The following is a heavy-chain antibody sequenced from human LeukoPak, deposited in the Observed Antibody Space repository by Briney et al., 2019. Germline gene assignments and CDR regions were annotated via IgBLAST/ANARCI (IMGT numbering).Heavy chain of an antibody. CDR2: IYYSGST. Sequence: SETLSLTCTVSGGSISSYYWSWIRQPPGKGLEWIGYIYYSGSTSYSPSLRSRVTISVDTSKNQFSLKLSSVTAADTAVYYCARRRGTVAGMNYYYMDVWGKGTTVTISS. D-gene: IGHD6-19*01. CDR3: ARRRGTVAGMNYYYMDV. V-gene: IGHV4-59*08. CDR1: GGSISSYY. J-gene: IGHJ6*03.